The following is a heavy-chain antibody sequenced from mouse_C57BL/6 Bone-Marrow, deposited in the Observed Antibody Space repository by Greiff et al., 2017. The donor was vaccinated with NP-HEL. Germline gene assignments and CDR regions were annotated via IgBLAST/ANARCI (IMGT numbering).Heavy chain of an antibody. D-gene: IGHD1-1*01. CDR2: INPSNGGT. Sequence: QVQLKQPGTELVKPGASVKLSCKASGYTFTSYWMHWVKQRPGQGLEWIGNINPSNGGTNYNEKFKSKATLTVDKSSSTAYMQLSSLTSEDSAVYYCARTYGSSSGHYAMDYWGQGTSVTVSS. V-gene: IGHV1-53*01. CDR1: GYTFTSYW. J-gene: IGHJ4*01. CDR3: ARTYGSSSGHYAMDY.